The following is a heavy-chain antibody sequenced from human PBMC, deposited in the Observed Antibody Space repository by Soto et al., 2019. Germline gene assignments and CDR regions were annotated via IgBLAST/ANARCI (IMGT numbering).Heavy chain of an antibody. J-gene: IGHJ3*02. V-gene: IGHV1-2*02. D-gene: IGHD3-3*01. Sequence: QLHLVQSGAVVKKPGASVTVSCSASGYPVTAYYMHWVRQAPGRGLEWMGGINPATCAAKYTQTFQGRVTQARDTATRTVFLELRGPTSSDTAVFYCARGGGVGVAGSAAFDMWGQGTLVTVSS. CDR2: INPATCAA. CDR1: GYPVTAYY. CDR3: ARGGGVGVAGSAAFDM.